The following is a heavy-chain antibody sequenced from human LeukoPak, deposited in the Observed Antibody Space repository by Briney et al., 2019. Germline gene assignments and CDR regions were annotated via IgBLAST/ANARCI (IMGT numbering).Heavy chain of an antibody. V-gene: IGHV4-61*02. CDR2: IYTSGST. J-gene: IGHJ4*02. D-gene: IGHD3-10*01. Sequence: NPSETLSLTCTVSGGSISSGSYYWSWIRQPAGKGLEWIGRIYTSGSTNYNPSLKSRVTISVDTSKNQFSLKLSSVTAADTAVYYCARDDESGGSGSPRHGGWGQGTLVTVSS. CDR1: GGSISSGSYY. CDR3: ARDDESGGSGSPRHGG.